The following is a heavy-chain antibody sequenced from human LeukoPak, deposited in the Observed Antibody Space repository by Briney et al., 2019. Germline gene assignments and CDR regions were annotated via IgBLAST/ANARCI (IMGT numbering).Heavy chain of an antibody. J-gene: IGHJ4*02. CDR1: GFTFSSYW. CDR2: SDGSST. D-gene: IGHD2-21*01. V-gene: IGHV3-74*01. CDR3: ATDYCGGDCYSYYFDY. Sequence: GGSLRLSCAASGFTFSSYWIHWVRQAPGKGLVWVSRSDGSSTNYADSVKGRFTISRDNSKNTLYLQMNSLRAEDTAVYYCATDYCGGDCYSYYFDYWGQGTLVTVSS.